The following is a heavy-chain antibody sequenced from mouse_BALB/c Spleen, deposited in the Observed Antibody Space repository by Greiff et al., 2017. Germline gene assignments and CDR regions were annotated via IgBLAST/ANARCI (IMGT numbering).Heavy chain of an antibody. CDR1: GFTFSSYA. J-gene: IGHJ3*01. Sequence: EVKLMESGGGLVKPGGSLKLSCAASGFTFSSYAMSWVRQSPEKRLEWVAEISSGGSYTYYPDTVTGRFTISRDNAKNTLYLEMSSLRSEDTAMYYCARDGPRGFAYWGQGTLVTVSA. CDR3: ARDGPRGFAY. V-gene: IGHV5-9-4*01. CDR2: ISSGGSYT.